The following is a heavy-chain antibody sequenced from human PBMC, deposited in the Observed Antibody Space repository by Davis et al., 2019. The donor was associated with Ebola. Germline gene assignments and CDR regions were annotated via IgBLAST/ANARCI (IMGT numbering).Heavy chain of an antibody. V-gene: IGHV4-39*01. J-gene: IGHJ6*02. CDR2: IYYSGST. D-gene: IGHD3-22*01. CDR3: ARGAYYYDSSGYYYYYGMDV. Sequence: PSETLSLTCTVSGGSISSSSYYWGWIRQPPGKGLEWIGSIYYSGSTYYNPSLKSRVTISVDTSKNQFSLKLSSVTAADTALYYCARGAYYYDSSGYYYYYGMDVWGQGTTVTVSS. CDR1: GGSISSSSYY.